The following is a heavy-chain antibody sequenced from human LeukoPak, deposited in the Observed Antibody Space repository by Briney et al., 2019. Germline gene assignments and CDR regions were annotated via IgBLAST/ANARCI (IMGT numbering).Heavy chain of an antibody. CDR2: MNPNSGNT. D-gene: IGHD6-13*01. CDR1: GGTFSSYA. V-gene: IGHV1-8*02. J-gene: IGHJ4*02. Sequence: ASVKVSCKASGGTFSSYAISWVRQAPGQGLEWMGWMNPNSGNTGYAQKFQGRVTMTRNTSISTAYMELSSLRSEDTAVYYCARGGSSWTSYYWGQGTLVTVSS. CDR3: ARGGSSWTSYY.